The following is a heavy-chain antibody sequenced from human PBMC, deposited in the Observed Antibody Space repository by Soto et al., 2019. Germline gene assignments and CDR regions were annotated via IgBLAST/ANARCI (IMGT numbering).Heavy chain of an antibody. CDR1: GFTFSSYA. CDR2: ISYDGSNK. V-gene: IGHV3-30-3*01. Sequence: QVQLVESGGGVVQPGRSLRLSCAASGFTFSSYAMHWVRQAPGKGLEWVAVISYDGSNKYYADSVKGRFTISRDNSXNXXDLQMNSLRAEDTAVYYCARDRITIFDGYYYGMDVWGQGTTVTVSS. D-gene: IGHD3-3*01. J-gene: IGHJ6*02. CDR3: ARDRITIFDGYYYGMDV.